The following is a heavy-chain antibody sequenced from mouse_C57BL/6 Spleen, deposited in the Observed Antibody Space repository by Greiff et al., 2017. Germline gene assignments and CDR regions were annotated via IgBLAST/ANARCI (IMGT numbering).Heavy chain of an antibody. CDR3: ARDILA. V-gene: IGHV5-4*01. CDR2: ISDGGSYT. Sequence: EVKLMESGGGLVKPGGSLKLSCAASGFTFSSYAMSWVRQTPEKRLEWVATISDGGSYTYYPDNVKGRLTISRDNAKNNLYLQMSHLKSEDTAMYYCARDILAWGQGTSVTVSS. CDR1: GFTFSSYA. J-gene: IGHJ4*01.